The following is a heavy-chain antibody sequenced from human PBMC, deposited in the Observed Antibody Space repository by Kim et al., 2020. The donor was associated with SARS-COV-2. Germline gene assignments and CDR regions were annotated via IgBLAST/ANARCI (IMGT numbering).Heavy chain of an antibody. V-gene: IGHV1-18*01. Sequence: YAQKLQGRVTMTTDTSTSTAYMELRSLRSDDTAVYYCARENRWLRLPFDYWGQGTLVTVSS. D-gene: IGHD5-12*01. J-gene: IGHJ4*02. CDR3: ARENRWLRLPFDY.